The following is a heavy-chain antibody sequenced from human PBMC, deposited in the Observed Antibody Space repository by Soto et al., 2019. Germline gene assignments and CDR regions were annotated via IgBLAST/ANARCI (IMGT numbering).Heavy chain of an antibody. J-gene: IGHJ2*01. D-gene: IGHD3-22*01. CDR2: IFYTGVT. CDR3: VRVLDSSWYADL. V-gene: IGHV4-61*03. Sequence: WTWIRPAPGTGLESIGYIFYTGVTNYNPSLSSRVTISLDTSKNHFSLKLNSMTAADTAVYYCVRVLDSSWYADLWGRGTLVTVSS.